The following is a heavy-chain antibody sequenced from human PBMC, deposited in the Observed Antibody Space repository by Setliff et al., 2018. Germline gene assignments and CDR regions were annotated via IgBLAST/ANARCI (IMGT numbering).Heavy chain of an antibody. CDR1: GFTFSSYS. V-gene: IGHV3-48*01. Sequence: PGGSLRLSCEASGFTFSSYSMNWVRQAPGKGLEWVAHISYSSGTVYYADSVKGRFTISRDNAKNLLYLQMNSLRAEDTAVYYCARTQVVPASTYSIDYWGQGTLVTVSS. CDR2: ISYSSGTV. J-gene: IGHJ4*02. CDR3: ARTQVVPASTYSIDY. D-gene: IGHD2-2*01.